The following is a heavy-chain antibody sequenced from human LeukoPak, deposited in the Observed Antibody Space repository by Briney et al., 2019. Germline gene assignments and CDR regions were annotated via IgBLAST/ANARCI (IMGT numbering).Heavy chain of an antibody. J-gene: IGHJ4*02. CDR3: AGGPPEDTSSGY. D-gene: IGHD3-22*01. CDR2: MRPKKSDT. V-gene: IGHV1-8*01. Sequence: ASVTVSFKASVYSLSTYDINWVRQAPGQGLEWLGWMRPKKSDTGYAWKFQGRVTLTWNISTDTAFMELNSLTPEDTAVYFCAGGPPEDTSSGYWGQGTLVTVSS. CDR1: VYSLSTYD.